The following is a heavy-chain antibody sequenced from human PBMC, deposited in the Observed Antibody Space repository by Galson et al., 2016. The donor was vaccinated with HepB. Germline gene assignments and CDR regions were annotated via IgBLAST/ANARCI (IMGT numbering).Heavy chain of an antibody. CDR1: GGTFRNYA. Sequence: SVKVSCKASGGTFRNYAISWVRQAPGQGLEWMGGIIPIFDATNYAQKFQGRVTMTADESTSTAYLELMSLRSEDTAVYFCARALVTGTYHDDYYYGVDVWGQGTTVTVSS. V-gene: IGHV1-69*13. D-gene: IGHD1-7*01. CDR3: ARALVTGTYHDDYYYGVDV. J-gene: IGHJ6*02. CDR2: IIPIFDAT.